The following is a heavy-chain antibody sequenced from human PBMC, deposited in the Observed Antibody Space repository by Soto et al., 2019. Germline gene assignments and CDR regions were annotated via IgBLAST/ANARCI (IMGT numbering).Heavy chain of an antibody. CDR3: ARQGSTRFYYYYYGMDV. V-gene: IGHV4-39*01. Sequence: PSETLSLTCAVSGGSISSGDYYWNWIRQPPGKGLEWIGSIYYSGSTYYNPSLKSRVTISVDTSKNQFSLKLSSVTAADTAVYYCARQGSTRFYYYYYGMDVWGQGTTVTVSS. CDR1: GGSISSGDYY. CDR2: IYYSGST. J-gene: IGHJ6*02. D-gene: IGHD2-2*01.